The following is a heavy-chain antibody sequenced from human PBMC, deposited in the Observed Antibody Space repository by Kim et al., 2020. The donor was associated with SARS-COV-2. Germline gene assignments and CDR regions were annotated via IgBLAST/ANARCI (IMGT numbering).Heavy chain of an antibody. V-gene: IGHV4-59*01. CDR2: LYFSGST. D-gene: IGHD2-21*01. Sequence: SETLSLTCTVSGGSISSSYWSWIRLPPGKGLEWIGYLYFSGSTIYNPSLKSRVTISVDTSKSQFSLSLSSVTAADTAVYYCARGLRLWSFDAFVIWGQGTMVTVSS. CDR3: ARGLRLWSFDAFVI. CDR1: GGSISSSY. J-gene: IGHJ3*02.